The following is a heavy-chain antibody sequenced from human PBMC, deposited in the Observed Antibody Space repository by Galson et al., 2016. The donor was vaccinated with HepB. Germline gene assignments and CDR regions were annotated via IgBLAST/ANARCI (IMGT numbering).Heavy chain of an antibody. D-gene: IGHD3-10*01. CDR3: ARGRGNFWYFDL. Sequence: SVKVSCKASGGTFNNYPVSWVRQAPGQGLEWMGGLIPNFGTPTYAQKFQGRVTISADIFMTTAYMTLSSITTEDTAIFYCARGRGNFWYFDLLGPGHPVTFSS. J-gene: IGHJ2*01. CDR1: GGTFNNYP. V-gene: IGHV1-69*06. CDR2: LIPNFGTP.